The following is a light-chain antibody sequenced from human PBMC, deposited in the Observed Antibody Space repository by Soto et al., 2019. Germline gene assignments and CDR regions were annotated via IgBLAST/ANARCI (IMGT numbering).Light chain of an antibody. CDR1: QDISHF. Sequence: DIQMTQSPSSLSASVGDRVTFTCRASQDISHFLAWYQQRPGRVPQLLIYGASTLQSGVPSRFSGSGSGTAFALTISSLQPEDVATYYCLSYTKDVPGTFGQGTKVEI. CDR2: GAS. CDR3: LSYTKDVPGT. J-gene: IGKJ1*01. V-gene: IGKV1-27*01.